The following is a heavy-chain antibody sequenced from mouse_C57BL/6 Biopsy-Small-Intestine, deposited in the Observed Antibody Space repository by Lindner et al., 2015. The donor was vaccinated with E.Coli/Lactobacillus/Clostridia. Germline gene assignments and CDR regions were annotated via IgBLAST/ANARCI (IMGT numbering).Heavy chain of an antibody. CDR2: INPNYGTT. D-gene: IGHD1-1*01. CDR1: GYSFTDFN. Sequence: VQLQESGPELVKPGASVKISCKASGYSFTDFNMNWVKQSNGKSLEWIGVINPNYGTTSYNRKFKGKATLTVDRSSSTVYMELSRLTSEDSAVYFCARHDYYGSTHFDYWGQGTTLTVSS. V-gene: IGHV1-39*01. J-gene: IGHJ2*01. CDR3: ARHDYYGSTHFDY.